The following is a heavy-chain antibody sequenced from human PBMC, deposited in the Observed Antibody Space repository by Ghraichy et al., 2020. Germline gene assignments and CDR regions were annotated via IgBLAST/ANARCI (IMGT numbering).Heavy chain of an antibody. CDR2: IYYSGST. V-gene: IGHV4-39*01. D-gene: IGHD1-26*01. CDR3: ARPFVGTRDY. J-gene: IGHJ4*02. Sequence: SETLSLTCTVSGGSISSSSYYWGWIRQPPGKGLEWIGSIYYSGSTYYNPSLKSRVTISVDTSKNQFSLKLSSVTAADTAVYYCARPFVGTRDYWGQGTLVTVSS. CDR1: GGSISSSSYY.